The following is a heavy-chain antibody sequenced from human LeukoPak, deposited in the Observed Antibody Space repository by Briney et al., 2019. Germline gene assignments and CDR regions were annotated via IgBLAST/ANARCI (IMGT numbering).Heavy chain of an antibody. J-gene: IGHJ3*02. CDR3: ARPVFPYWDAFDI. V-gene: IGHV4-59*08. Sequence: KASETLSLTCTVSGGSISSYYWSWIRQPPGKGLEWIGYIYYSGSTNYNPSLKSRVTISVDTSKNQFSLKLSSVTAADTAVYYCARPVFPYWDAFDIWGQGTMVTVSS. CDR2: IYYSGST. D-gene: IGHD2-21*01. CDR1: GGSISSYY.